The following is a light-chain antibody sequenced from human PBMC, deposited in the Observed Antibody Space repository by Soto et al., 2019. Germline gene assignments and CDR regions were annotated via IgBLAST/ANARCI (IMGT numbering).Light chain of an antibody. J-gene: IGLJ3*02. V-gene: IGLV1-40*01. Sequence: QSVLTQPPSVSGAPGQTITISCTGSSSNIGAGYDVHWYQQLPGRAPKLLIYGNNNRPSGVPDRFSGSKSGTSVSLAITGLRGEDEADYHCQSYDSSLSGSGVFGGGTKLTVL. CDR1: SSNIGAGYD. CDR3: QSYDSSLSGSGV. CDR2: GNN.